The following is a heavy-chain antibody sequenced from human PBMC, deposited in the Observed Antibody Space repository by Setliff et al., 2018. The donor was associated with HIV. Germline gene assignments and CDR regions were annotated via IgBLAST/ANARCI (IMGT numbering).Heavy chain of an antibody. CDR3: ARASYYYDSSGYYFGY. Sequence: PGGSLRLSCAASGFTFSTYAMHWVRQAPGKGLEWVAIISYDGSKKYYADSVKGRFTISRDNSKNTLYLQMNSLRAEDTAVYYCARASYYYDSSGYYFGYWGQGTLVTVSS. CDR2: ISYDGSKK. V-gene: IGHV3-30*01. D-gene: IGHD3-22*01. CDR1: GFTFSTYA. J-gene: IGHJ4*02.